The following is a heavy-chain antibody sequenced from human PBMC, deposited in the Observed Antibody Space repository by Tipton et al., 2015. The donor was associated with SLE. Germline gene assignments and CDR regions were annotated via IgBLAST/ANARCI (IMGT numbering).Heavy chain of an antibody. J-gene: IGHJ4*02. CDR3: ARGSSSSWSH. V-gene: IGHV4-61*01. Sequence: TLSLTCTVSGYSISSGYYWSWIRQPPGKGLEWIGYIYYSGSTNYNPSLKSRVTISVDTSKNQFSLKLSSVTAADTAVYYCARGSSSSWSHWGQGTLVTVSS. CDR2: IYYSGST. D-gene: IGHD6-13*01. CDR1: GYSISSGYY.